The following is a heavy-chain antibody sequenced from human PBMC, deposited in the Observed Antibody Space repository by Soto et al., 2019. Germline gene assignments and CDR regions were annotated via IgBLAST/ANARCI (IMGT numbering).Heavy chain of an antibody. CDR2: INHSGST. Sequence: SETLSLTCAVYGGSFSGYYWSWIRQPPGKGLEWIGEINHSGSTNYNPSLKSRVTISVDTSKNQFSLKLSSVTAADTAVYYCARSWVTASMGKIDYWGQGTLVTVSS. J-gene: IGHJ4*02. CDR3: ARSWVTASMGKIDY. CDR1: GGSFSGYY. V-gene: IGHV4-34*01. D-gene: IGHD2-21*02.